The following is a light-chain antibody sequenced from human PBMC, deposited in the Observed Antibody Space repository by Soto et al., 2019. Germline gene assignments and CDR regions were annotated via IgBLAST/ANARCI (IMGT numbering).Light chain of an antibody. Sequence: QSVLSQPPSASGTPGQRVTISCSGSISNVGSNYVYWYQQLPGTAPKLLIYRDNQRPSGVPDRCSASKSGTSAYLAIIGLRSEDEAVYYCAACDDTLSGDWVFGGGTKLTVL. CDR2: RDN. CDR3: AACDDTLSGDWV. V-gene: IGLV1-47*01. CDR1: ISNVGSNY. J-gene: IGLJ3*02.